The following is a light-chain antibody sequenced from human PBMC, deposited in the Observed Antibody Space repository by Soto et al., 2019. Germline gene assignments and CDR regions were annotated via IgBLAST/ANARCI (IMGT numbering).Light chain of an antibody. CDR3: QHYGGMWT. CDR1: QTISSW. J-gene: IGKJ1*01. CDR2: KAS. V-gene: IGKV1-5*03. Sequence: DIQMTQSPSTLSGSVGDRVTITCRASQTISSWLAWYQQKPGKAPKLLIYKASNLESGVPSRFSGSGFGTQFILTISSLQPDDFATYWCQHYGGMWTFGQGTKVDIK.